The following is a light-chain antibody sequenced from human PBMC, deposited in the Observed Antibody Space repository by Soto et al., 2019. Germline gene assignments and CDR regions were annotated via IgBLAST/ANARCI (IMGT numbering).Light chain of an antibody. CDR1: SSDVGGYDY. J-gene: IGLJ1*01. CDR3: CSYAGSSTLV. Sequence: QSVLTQPASVSGSPGQSITISCTGTSSDVGGYDYVSWYQQHPGKAPKLMIYDVSNRPSGVSNRFSGSKSDNTASLTISGLQAEDEADYCCCSYAGSSTLVFGTGTKVTVL. CDR2: DVS. V-gene: IGLV2-14*01.